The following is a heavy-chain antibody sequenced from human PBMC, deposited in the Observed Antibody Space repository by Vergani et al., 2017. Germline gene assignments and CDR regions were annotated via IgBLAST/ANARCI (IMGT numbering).Heavy chain of an antibody. CDR3: AKSPARDYGDYVRWFDP. CDR1: GFTFSSYA. J-gene: IGHJ5*02. D-gene: IGHD4-17*01. Sequence: EVHLLESGGGLVQPGGSLGLSCAASGFTFSSYAMSWVRQAPGKGLEWVSTISTSGGSTYYADSVKGRFTISRDNSKNTLFLQMNILRAEDTAGYYCAKSPARDYGDYVRWFDPWGQGTLVTVSS. CDR2: ISTSGGST. V-gene: IGHV3-23*01.